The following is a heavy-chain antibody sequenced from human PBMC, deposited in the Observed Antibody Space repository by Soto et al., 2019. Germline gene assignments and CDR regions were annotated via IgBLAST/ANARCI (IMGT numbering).Heavy chain of an antibody. J-gene: IGHJ4*02. D-gene: IGHD3-22*01. CDR2: STPIFGTA. Sequence: QVQLVQSGAEVKKPGSSGKVSCRAPGGTFSSNAITWWRQAPGQGLGWMGGSTPIFGTANYAQKFQGRVTITADESTSTAYMELSSLRSEDTAVYYCARDGRTNYYDSSGYYYGFDYWGQGTLVTVSS. V-gene: IGHV1-69*01. CDR1: GGTFSSNA. CDR3: ARDGRTNYYDSSGYYYGFDY.